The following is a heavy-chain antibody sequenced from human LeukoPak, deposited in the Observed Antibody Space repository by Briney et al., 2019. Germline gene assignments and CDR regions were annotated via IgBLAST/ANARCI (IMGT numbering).Heavy chain of an antibody. D-gene: IGHD3-3*01. V-gene: IGHV4-59*12. CDR1: GGSISSYY. CDR3: ARTYDFWSGSDAFDI. J-gene: IGHJ3*02. Sequence: PSETLSLTCTVSGGSISSYYWSWIRQPPGKGLEWIGYIYYSGSTNYNPSLKSRVTISVDTSKNQFSLKLSSVTAAVTAVYYCARTYDFWSGSDAFDIWGQGTMVTVSS. CDR2: IYYSGST.